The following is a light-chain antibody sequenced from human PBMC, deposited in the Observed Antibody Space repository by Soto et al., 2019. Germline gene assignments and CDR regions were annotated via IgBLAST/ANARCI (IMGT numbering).Light chain of an antibody. CDR1: QSVSSN. CDR3: QQYNNWPRT. Sequence: EIVMTQSPATLSVSPGERATLSCRASQSVSSNLAWYQQKPGQAPRLLIYGASTRATGIPAGFSGSGSGTEFTLTISSLQSEDFAVYYCQQYNNWPRTVGPGTKVDIK. V-gene: IGKV3-15*01. J-gene: IGKJ3*01. CDR2: GAS.